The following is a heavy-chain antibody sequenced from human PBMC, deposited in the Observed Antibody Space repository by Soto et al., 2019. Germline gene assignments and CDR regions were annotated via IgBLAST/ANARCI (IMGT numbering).Heavy chain of an antibody. CDR1: GGSVSSDTYY. CDR3: ARGGGDLFWSGSRSYYGMDV. V-gene: IGHV4-61*01. CDR2: IYYTGNT. J-gene: IGHJ6*02. Sequence: SETRSLTCPVSGGSVSSDTYYWSWIRQPSGKGLEWIGYIYYTGNTNYNPSLKSRVIISIDTSKNQFSLQLNSVTAADTAVYYCARGGGDLFWSGSRSYYGMDVWAKGPRSPSP. D-gene: IGHD3-3*01.